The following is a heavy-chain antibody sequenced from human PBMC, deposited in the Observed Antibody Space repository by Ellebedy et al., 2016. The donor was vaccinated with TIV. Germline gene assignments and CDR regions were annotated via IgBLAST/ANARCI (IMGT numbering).Heavy chain of an antibody. V-gene: IGHV5-10-1*01. CDR3: ARHGITTYYYGSGSPNSDY. J-gene: IGHJ4*02. CDR2: IDPSDSYT. CDR1: GYSFTSYW. Sequence: GESLKISCKGSGYSFTSYWISWVRQMPGKGLEWMGRIDPSDSYTNYSPSFQGHVTISADKSISTAYLQWSSLKASDTAMYYCARHGITTYYYGSGSPNSDYWGQGTLVTVSS. D-gene: IGHD3-10*01.